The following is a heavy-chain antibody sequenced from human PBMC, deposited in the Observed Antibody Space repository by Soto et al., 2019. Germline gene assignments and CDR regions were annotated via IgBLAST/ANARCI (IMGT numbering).Heavy chain of an antibody. CDR1: GFTFSSYD. J-gene: IGHJ5*02. CDR2: ITTSGSYI. D-gene: IGHD1-26*01. Sequence: EVQLVESGGGLVKPGGSLRLSCAASGFTFSSYDMNWVRQAPGKGLEYVSSITTSGSYIYYGDSVRGRFTISRDNAKNALSLQMDSLRAEDTAVYYCVRCGAATRRTHNGFDPWGQGTLVTVSS. CDR3: VRCGAATRRTHNGFDP. V-gene: IGHV3-21*01.